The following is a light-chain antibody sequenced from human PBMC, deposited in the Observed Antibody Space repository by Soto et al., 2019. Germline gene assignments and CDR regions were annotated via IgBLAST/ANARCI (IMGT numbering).Light chain of an antibody. V-gene: IGKV3-11*01. Sequence: ESVLTQSPATLSLSPGERATLSCRASQSICSSLAWYQQKPGQAPRLLIYDASNRATGIPARFSGSGSGTDFTLTISSLEPEDFAVYYCQQRSDWSLTFGGGTKVEIK. CDR3: QQRSDWSLT. J-gene: IGKJ4*01. CDR1: QSICSS. CDR2: DAS.